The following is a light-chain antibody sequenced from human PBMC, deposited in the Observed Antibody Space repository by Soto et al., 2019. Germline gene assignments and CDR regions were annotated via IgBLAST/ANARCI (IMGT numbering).Light chain of an antibody. J-gene: IGKJ3*01. CDR1: QSVYSNY. V-gene: IGKV3-20*01. Sequence: EIVLTQSPGTLSLSPGERATLSCRASQSVYSNYLAWYQQKPGQTPRLLIYGASSRATGIPDRFSGSGSGTDFTLTISRLETEDFAVYYCQQYDTSPFTVGPGTKVDVK. CDR3: QQYDTSPFT. CDR2: GAS.